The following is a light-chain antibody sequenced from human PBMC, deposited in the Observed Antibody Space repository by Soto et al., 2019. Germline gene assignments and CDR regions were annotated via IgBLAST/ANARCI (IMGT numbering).Light chain of an antibody. CDR3: SSHTTRNTRV. CDR1: SSDVGAYDF. Sequence: QSVLTQPASVSGSPGQSITLSCTGTSSDVGAYDFVSWYQQHPDKAPKLMIYEVRGRPSGVSNRFSGSKSFNTATLTISGLQAEDEADYYCSSHTTRNTRVFGTGTKATVL. CDR2: EVR. V-gene: IGLV2-14*03. J-gene: IGLJ1*01.